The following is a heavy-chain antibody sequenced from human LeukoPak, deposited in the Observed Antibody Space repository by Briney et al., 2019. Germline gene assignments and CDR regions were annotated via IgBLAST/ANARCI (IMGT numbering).Heavy chain of an antibody. J-gene: IGHJ4*02. CDR1: GFTFGDYA. CDR3: TRDRGMYYYGSGSVNY. Sequence: GGSLRLSCTASGFTFGDYAMSWFRQAPGKGLEWVGLIRSKAYGGTTEYAASVKGRFTISRDDSKSIAYLQMNSLKTEDTAVYYCTRDRGMYYYGSGSVNYWGQGTLVTVSS. CDR2: IRSKAYGGTT. D-gene: IGHD3-10*01. V-gene: IGHV3-49*03.